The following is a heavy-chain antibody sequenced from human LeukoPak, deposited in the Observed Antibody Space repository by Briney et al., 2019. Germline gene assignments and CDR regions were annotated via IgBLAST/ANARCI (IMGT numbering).Heavy chain of an antibody. V-gene: IGHV1-2*02. CDR2: INQNSEGR. D-gene: IGHD3-22*01. CDR3: VRDRLPYYYDSSVYLLDY. CDR1: GYIFTGYY. Sequence: ASVRVSCKASGYIFTGYYLHGVRQTPGQALEWMGWINQNSEGRNYAQKFQGRVAMHEHTSISAAYLRLSKLRADGTAVCYCVRDRLPYYYDSSVYLLDYWGQGTLVTVSS. J-gene: IGHJ4*02.